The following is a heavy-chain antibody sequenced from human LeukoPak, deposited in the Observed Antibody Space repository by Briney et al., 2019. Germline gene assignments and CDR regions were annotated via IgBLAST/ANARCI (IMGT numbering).Heavy chain of an antibody. CDR3: ARQRGYRMTKDGFDV. D-gene: IGHD2-2*03. J-gene: IGHJ3*01. Sequence: GESLMISCKASGYTFSDYWIGWVRHMPGKGLEWMTIIYPGDSETRYSPSLQGQVTISADKSINTAYLQWSSLKASDSGMYYCARQRGYRMTKDGFDVWGQGTMVTVSS. V-gene: IGHV5-51*01. CDR1: GYTFSDYW. CDR2: IYPGDSET.